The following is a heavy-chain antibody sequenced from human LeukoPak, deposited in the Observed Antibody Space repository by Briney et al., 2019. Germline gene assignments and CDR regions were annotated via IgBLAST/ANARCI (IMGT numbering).Heavy chain of an antibody. CDR2: IYFSGST. Sequence: SETLSLTCNVSGGSTSTVSQYWSWIRHHPGKGLELIGYIYFSGSTYYNRSLKSRVTMSVETSKHESSLILSSVTAADTAIYYCARHKIPRSLGGVPAWFDPWGQGTLVTVSS. CDR1: GGSTSTVSQY. D-gene: IGHD3-3*01. CDR3: ARHKIPRSLGGVPAWFDP. J-gene: IGHJ5*02. V-gene: IGHV4-31*03.